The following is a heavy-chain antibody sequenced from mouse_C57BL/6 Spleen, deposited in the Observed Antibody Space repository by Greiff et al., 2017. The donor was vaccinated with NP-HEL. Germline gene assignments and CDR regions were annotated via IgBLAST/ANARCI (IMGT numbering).Heavy chain of an antibody. CDR2: IDPSDSDT. V-gene: IGHV1-52*01. D-gene: IGHD2-3*01. Sequence: VQLQQPGAELVRPGSSVQLSCKASGYTFTSYWMHWVKQRPIQGLEWIGNIDPSDSDTHYNQKFKDKATLTVDKSSSTAYMQLSSLTSEDSAVYYCARFLYDGYSYAMDYWGQGTSVTVSS. CDR3: ARFLYDGYSYAMDY. CDR1: GYTFTSYW. J-gene: IGHJ4*01.